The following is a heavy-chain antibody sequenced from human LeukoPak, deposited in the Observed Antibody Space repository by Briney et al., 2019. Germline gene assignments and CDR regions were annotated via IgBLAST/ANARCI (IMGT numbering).Heavy chain of an antibody. V-gene: IGHV1-2*02. Sequence: ASGMVSCKASGSTFTGYYMHLGRQAHGQGLEWKGGFNLNSGFTNYDQKFQGRVTMTRDTSISTAYMELSRLRSDDTAVYSCARGIMINQIWPAFDYWGQGTLVTVSS. CDR3: ARGIMINQIWPAFDY. CDR2: FNLNSGFT. D-gene: IGHD3-16*01. CDR1: GSTFTGYY. J-gene: IGHJ4*02.